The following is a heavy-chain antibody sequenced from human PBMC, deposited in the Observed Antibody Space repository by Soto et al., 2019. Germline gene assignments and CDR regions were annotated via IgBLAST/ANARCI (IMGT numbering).Heavy chain of an antibody. CDR3: ARVVPGAEAWFGP. J-gene: IGHJ5*02. D-gene: IGHD1-26*01. V-gene: IGHV1-18*01. CDR1: GYTFSNYG. CDR2: ISLYSDGT. Sequence: QVQLVQSGGEVKRPGASVKVSCKTSGYTFSNYGITWVRQAPGQALEWLGWISLYSDGTNYAQKIQGRVSMTTDTSTTTAYMELRSLRSDDTAVYYCARVVPGAEAWFGPWGQGTLVTVSS.